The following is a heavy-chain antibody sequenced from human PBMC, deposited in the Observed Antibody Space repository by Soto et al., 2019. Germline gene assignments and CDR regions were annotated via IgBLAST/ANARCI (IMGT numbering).Heavy chain of an antibody. D-gene: IGHD6-13*01. V-gene: IGHV3-30-3*01. CDR3: ARGYSSSWYEIFYYYGMDV. CDR1: GFTFSSYA. Sequence: ESGGGVVQPGRSLRLSCAASGFTFSSYAMHWVRQAPGKGLEWVAVISYDGSNKYYADSVKGRFTISRDNSKNTLYLQMNSLRAEDTAVYYCARGYSSSWYEIFYYYGMDVWGQGTTVTVSS. J-gene: IGHJ6*02. CDR2: ISYDGSNK.